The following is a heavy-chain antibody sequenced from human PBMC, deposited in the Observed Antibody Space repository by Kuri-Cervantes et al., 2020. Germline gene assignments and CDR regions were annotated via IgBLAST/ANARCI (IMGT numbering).Heavy chain of an antibody. CDR2: IYYSGST. Sequence: SETLSLTCTVSGGSISSSSYYWGWIRQPPGKGLEWIGSIYYSGSTYYNPSLESRVTISVDTSKNQFSLKLSSVTAADTAVYYCARPGGGFFWSAYYGDGMDVWGQGTTVTVSS. CDR3: ARPGGGFFWSAYYGDGMDV. D-gene: IGHD3-3*01. V-gene: IGHV4-39*01. J-gene: IGHJ6*02. CDR1: GGSISSSSYY.